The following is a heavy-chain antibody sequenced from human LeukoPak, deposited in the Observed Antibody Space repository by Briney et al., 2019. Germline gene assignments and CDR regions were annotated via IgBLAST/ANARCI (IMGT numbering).Heavy chain of an antibody. D-gene: IGHD3-10*01. V-gene: IGHV3-23*01. CDR3: AKRYYYASGSYYQEYYFDY. Sequence: QPGGSLRLSCAASGFTFSSYAMSWVRQAPGKGLEWVSAISGSGSSTYYADSVKGRFTISRDNSENTLYLQMNSLRAEDTAVYYCAKRYYYASGSYYQEYYFDYWGQGTLVTVSS. J-gene: IGHJ4*02. CDR2: ISGSGSST. CDR1: GFTFSSYA.